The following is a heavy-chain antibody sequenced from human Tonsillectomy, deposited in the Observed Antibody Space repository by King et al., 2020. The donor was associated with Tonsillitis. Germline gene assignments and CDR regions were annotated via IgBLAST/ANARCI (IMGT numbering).Heavy chain of an antibody. CDR3: ARDRRYFDWLLDAFDI. D-gene: IGHD3-9*01. CDR1: GGSISSYY. J-gene: IGHJ3*02. V-gene: IGHV4-59*01. CDR2: ISYSGNT. Sequence: QLQESGQGLVKPSETLSLTCSVSGGSISSYYWSWIRQPPGKGLEWIGYISYSGNTNYNPSLKSRVTISVDTSKNQFSLKLRSVTAADTAVYYCARDRRYFDWLLDAFDIWGQGTMVTVSS.